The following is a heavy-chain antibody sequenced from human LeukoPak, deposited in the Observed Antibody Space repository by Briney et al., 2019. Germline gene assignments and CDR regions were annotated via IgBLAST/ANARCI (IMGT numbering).Heavy chain of an antibody. J-gene: IGHJ6*02. Sequence: SQTLSLTCAISGDSVSSNSVTWNWIRQSPSRGLEWLGRTYYRSKWFYDYAVSVKSRITINPDTSKNQFSLQLNTVTPDDTAVYYCAKARLPYGLDVWGQGTAVAVSS. CDR2: TYYRSKWFY. V-gene: IGHV6-1*01. D-gene: IGHD6-25*01. CDR1: GDSVSSNSVT. CDR3: AKARLPYGLDV.